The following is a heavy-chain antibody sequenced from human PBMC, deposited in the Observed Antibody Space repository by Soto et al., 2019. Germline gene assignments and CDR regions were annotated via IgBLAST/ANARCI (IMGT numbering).Heavy chain of an antibody. CDR3: ARVRDGVRNYFDY. CDR1: GFTFSSYW. V-gene: IGHV3-7*03. Sequence: GGSLRLSCAASGFTFSSYWMSWVRQAPGKGLEWVANIKQDGSEKYYVDSVKGRFTISRDNAKNSLYLQMNSLRAEDTAVYYCARVRDGVRNYFDYWRQGTLVTVSS. J-gene: IGHJ4*02. CDR2: IKQDGSEK. D-gene: IGHD2-8*01.